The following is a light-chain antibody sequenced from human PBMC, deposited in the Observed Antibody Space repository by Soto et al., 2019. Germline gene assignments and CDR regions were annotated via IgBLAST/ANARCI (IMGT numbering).Light chain of an antibody. Sequence: QSVLTQPASVSGSPGQSITISCTGTSSDVGGYNYVSWYQQHPGKAPKLMIYEVSNRPSGVPDRFSGSKSATSASLAITGLQAEDEADYYCQSYDGSLSGYVFGTGTKV. V-gene: IGLV2-14*01. CDR2: EVS. CDR3: QSYDGSLSGYV. CDR1: SSDVGGYNY. J-gene: IGLJ1*01.